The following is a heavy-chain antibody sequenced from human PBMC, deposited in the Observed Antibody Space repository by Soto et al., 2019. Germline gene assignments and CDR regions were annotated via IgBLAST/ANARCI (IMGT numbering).Heavy chain of an antibody. V-gene: IGHV4-39*01. CDR2: IYYSGST. J-gene: IGHJ6*02. CDR3: ARRAVTTLYYYYGMDV. Sequence: SETLSLTCTVSGGSISSSSYYWAWIRQPPGKGLEWIGSIYYSGSTYYNPSLKSRVTISVDTSKNQFSLKLSSVTAADTAVYYCARRAVTTLYYYYGMDVWGQGTTVT. D-gene: IGHD4-17*01. CDR1: GGSISSSSYY.